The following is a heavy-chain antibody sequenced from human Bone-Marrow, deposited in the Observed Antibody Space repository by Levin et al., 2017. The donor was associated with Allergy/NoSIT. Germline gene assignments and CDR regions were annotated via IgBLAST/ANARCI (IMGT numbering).Heavy chain of an antibody. J-gene: IGHJ6*02. CDR2: IWYSGSHQ. Sequence: PGESLKISCAASGFTFRSYGMHWVRQAPGKCLEWVAVIWYSGSHQYYADSVKGRFTISRDSSKNTLFLQMNNLTVEDTAVYFCARDIGYEATFYGLDVWGQGTTVTVSS. CDR3: ARDIGYEATFYGLDV. CDR1: GFTFRSYG. D-gene: IGHD5-12*01. V-gene: IGHV3-33*01.